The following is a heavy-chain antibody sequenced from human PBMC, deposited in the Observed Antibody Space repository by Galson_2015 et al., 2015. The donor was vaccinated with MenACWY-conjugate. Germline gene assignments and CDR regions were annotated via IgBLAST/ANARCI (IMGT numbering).Heavy chain of an antibody. CDR2: IKPSGGST. J-gene: IGHJ4*02. CDR1: GYTFTSYY. CDR3: ARGAGLVGTDPPEDVDY. Sequence: SVKVSCKASGYTFTSYYMHWVRQAPGQGLEWMGIIKPSGGSTSYAQKVQGRVTITRDTSTSSVFMEVSSLRSEDTAVYYCARGAGLVGTDPPEDVDYWGQGTLVTVSS. D-gene: IGHD3/OR15-3a*01. V-gene: IGHV1-46*01.